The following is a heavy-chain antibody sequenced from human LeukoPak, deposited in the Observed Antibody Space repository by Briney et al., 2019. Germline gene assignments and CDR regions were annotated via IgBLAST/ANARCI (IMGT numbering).Heavy chain of an antibody. CDR2: IYPGDSAT. Sequence: GESLKISCKGSGYSFTSYWICGLRQMPGKGLEWMGIIYPGDSATRYSPSFQGHVTISADKSISTAYLQWSSLKASDTAMYYCARALAYCGGDCYSGAFDIWDQGTMVTVS. J-gene: IGHJ3*02. CDR3: ARALAYCGGDCYSGAFDI. CDR1: GYSFTSYW. V-gene: IGHV5-51*01. D-gene: IGHD2-21*02.